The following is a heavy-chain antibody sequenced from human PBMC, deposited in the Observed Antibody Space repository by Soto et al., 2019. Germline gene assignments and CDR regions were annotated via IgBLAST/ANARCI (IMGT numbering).Heavy chain of an antibody. Sequence: QVQLVQSGAEVKKPGASVKVSCKASGYTFTGYYMHWVRQAPGQGLEWMGWINPNSGGTNYAQKFQGWVTMTRDTSISTVYMELSRLRSDDTAVYYCARELVVVPAAPYGMDVWGQGTTVTVSS. CDR2: INPNSGGT. J-gene: IGHJ6*02. CDR1: GYTFTGYY. CDR3: ARELVVVPAAPYGMDV. D-gene: IGHD2-2*01. V-gene: IGHV1-2*04.